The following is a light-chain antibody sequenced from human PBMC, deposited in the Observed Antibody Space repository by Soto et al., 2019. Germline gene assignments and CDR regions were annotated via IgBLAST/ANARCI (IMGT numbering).Light chain of an antibody. Sequence: EIVMTQSPATLSVSPGERATLSCRASQSVSSNLAWYQQKPGQAPRLLIYGASTRATGIPASFSGSGSGTELNITSRSLQSEDFAVYYCQQYNKWPPITFGQGTRMEIK. V-gene: IGKV3-15*01. CDR1: QSVSSN. CDR3: QQYNKWPPIT. J-gene: IGKJ5*01. CDR2: GAS.